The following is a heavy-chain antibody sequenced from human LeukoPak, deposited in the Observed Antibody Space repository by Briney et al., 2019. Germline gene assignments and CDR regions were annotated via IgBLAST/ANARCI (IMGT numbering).Heavy chain of an antibody. Sequence: GGSLRLSCAASGFTFTNYAMNWVRQAPGKGLEWLSAISSSGGTTCYADSVKGRFTISRDNSRNTLYLQMNSLRVADTAVYFCTKVRLSNLYYYCGMDVWGQGTTVTVSS. D-gene: IGHD2-21*02. CDR2: ISSSGGTT. J-gene: IGHJ6*02. CDR1: GFTFTNYA. V-gene: IGHV3-23*01. CDR3: TKVRLSNLYYYCGMDV.